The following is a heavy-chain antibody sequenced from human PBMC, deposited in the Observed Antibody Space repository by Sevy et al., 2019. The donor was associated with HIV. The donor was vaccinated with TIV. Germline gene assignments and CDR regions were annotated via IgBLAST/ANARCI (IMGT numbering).Heavy chain of an antibody. D-gene: IGHD4-17*01. J-gene: IGHJ6*02. CDR1: GFSFRSYW. CDR2: IYQDGSEK. V-gene: IGHV3-7*01. Sequence: GSLRLSCAASGFSFRSYWMTWVRQAPGKGLEWVASIYQDGSEKYYMDSVKGRFTVSRDNAKNSLFLQMNSLRVGEMVVYYCAREGSYGDYMLSYYYGMDVWGQGTTVTVSS. CDR3: AREGSYGDYMLSYYYGMDV.